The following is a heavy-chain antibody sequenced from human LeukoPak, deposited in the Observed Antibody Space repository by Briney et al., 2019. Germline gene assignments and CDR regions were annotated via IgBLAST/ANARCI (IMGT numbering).Heavy chain of an antibody. Sequence: PGGSLRISCAASGFTVSSNYMSWVRQAPGKGLEWVSVIYSGGSTYYADSVKGRFTISRDNSKNTLYLQMNSLRAEGTAVYYCAREGPVGGLFDYWGQGTLVTVSS. D-gene: IGHD4-23*01. V-gene: IGHV3-53*01. J-gene: IGHJ4*02. CDR2: IYSGGST. CDR3: AREGPVGGLFDY. CDR1: GFTVSSNY.